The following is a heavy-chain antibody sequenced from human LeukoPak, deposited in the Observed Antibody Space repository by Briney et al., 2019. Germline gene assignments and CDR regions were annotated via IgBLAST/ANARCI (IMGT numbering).Heavy chain of an antibody. J-gene: IGHJ4*02. D-gene: IGHD2-15*01. CDR1: GGSISNRSHF. CDR3: ARDSAPNLLGDFDY. CDR2: IYYSGYN. V-gene: IGHV4-39*07. Sequence: SETLSLTCTVSGGSISNRSHFWGWLRQTPGKGLEWFGSIYYSGYNYYNPSLKSRVTISVDTSKNQFSLRLNSVTAADTAVYYCARDSAPNLLGDFDYWGRGMLATVSS.